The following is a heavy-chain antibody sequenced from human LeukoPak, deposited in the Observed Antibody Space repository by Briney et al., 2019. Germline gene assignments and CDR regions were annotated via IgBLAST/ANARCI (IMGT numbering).Heavy chain of an antibody. CDR1: GYSFTSYW. Sequence: GESLKISCKGSGYSFTSYWIGWVRQMPGKGLEWKGIIYPGDSDTRYSPSFQGQVTISADKSISTAYLQWSSLKASDTAMYYCARHRSRYCSSTSCYADYWGQGTLVTVSS. D-gene: IGHD2-2*01. CDR2: IYPGDSDT. V-gene: IGHV5-51*01. J-gene: IGHJ4*02. CDR3: ARHRSRYCSSTSCYADY.